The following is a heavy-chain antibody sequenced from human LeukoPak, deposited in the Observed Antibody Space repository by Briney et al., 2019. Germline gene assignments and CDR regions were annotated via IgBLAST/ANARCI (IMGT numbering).Heavy chain of an antibody. V-gene: IGHV4-39*01. CDR2: IYYSGST. Sequence: SETLSLTCTVSGGSISSSSYYWGWIRQPPGKGLEWIGSIYYSGSTYYNPSLKSRVTISVDTSKNQFSLKLSSVTAADTAVYYCARQELGYFDLWGRGTLVTVS. D-gene: IGHD1-7*01. CDR3: ARQELGYFDL. J-gene: IGHJ2*01. CDR1: GGSISSSSYY.